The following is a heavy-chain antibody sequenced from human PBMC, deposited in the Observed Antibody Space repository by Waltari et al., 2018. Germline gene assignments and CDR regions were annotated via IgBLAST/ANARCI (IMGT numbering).Heavy chain of an antibody. Sequence: QLQLQESGSGLVKPSVTLSLTCAVSGGSISCSNWWSWVRQPPGKGLAWIGEIYHSGRTNDKPARKSRVTISVDKSKNQYSLKLGSVTAADTAVYYGARGWEGEPTKGDYWGQGTLVTVSS. CDR3: ARGWEGEPTKGDY. CDR1: GGSISCSNW. CDR2: IYHSGRT. D-gene: IGHD1-26*01. J-gene: IGHJ4*02. V-gene: IGHV4-4*02.